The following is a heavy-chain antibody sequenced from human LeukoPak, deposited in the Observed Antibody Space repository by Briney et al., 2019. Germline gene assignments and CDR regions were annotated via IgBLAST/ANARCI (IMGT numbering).Heavy chain of an antibody. CDR3: ARGAAGTTPDYYYFGLDV. Sequence: GESLKISCKGSGFRFTDYWIGWVRPVPGKGLEWMGIIYPGDSDTRYSPSFQGQVTISADKSINTAHLQWSSLKASDTAMYYCARGAAGTTPDYYYFGLDVWGQGTTVRVSS. J-gene: IGHJ6*02. V-gene: IGHV5-51*01. D-gene: IGHD1-7*01. CDR1: GFRFTDYW. CDR2: IYPGDSDT.